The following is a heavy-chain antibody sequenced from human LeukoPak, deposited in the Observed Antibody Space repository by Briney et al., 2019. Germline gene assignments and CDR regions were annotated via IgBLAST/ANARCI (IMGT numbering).Heavy chain of an antibody. CDR1: GFTFSSYS. V-gene: IGHV3-21*01. J-gene: IGHJ4*02. CDR2: ISSSSLYI. CDR3: ASEQSGNYYRPFGS. Sequence: GGSLRLSCATSGFTFSSYSMNWVRQAPGKALEWVSSISSSSLYIYYADSVRGRFTISRDNAKSSLYLQMNSLRAEDTAVYYCASEQSGNYYRPFGSWGQGTLVTVSS. D-gene: IGHD1-26*01.